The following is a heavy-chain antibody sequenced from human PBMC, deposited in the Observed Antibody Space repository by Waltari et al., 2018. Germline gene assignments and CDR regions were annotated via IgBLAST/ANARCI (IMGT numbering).Heavy chain of an antibody. D-gene: IGHD1-26*01. CDR1: AGSISSSSYY. V-gene: IGHV4-39*01. CDR2: ISYSGST. CDR3: ARGWGGSYSRWFDP. J-gene: IGHJ5*02. Sequence: QLQLQESGPGLVKPSETLSLTCTASAGSISSSSYYWGWIRQPPGKGLEWIGSISYSGSTYYNPSLMSRVTISVDTSKNQFSLKLSSVTAADTAVYYWARGWGGSYSRWFDPWGQGTLVTVSS.